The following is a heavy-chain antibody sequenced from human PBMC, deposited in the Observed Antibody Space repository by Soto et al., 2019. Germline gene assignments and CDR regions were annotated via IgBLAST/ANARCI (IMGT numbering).Heavy chain of an antibody. V-gene: IGHV3-33*01. CDR3: ARDNANTIFGVVTPSYYYYYGMDV. CDR2: IWYDGSNK. J-gene: IGHJ6*02. D-gene: IGHD3-3*01. Sequence: GGSLRLSCAASGFTFSSYGMHWVRQAPGKGLEWVAVIWYDGSNKYYADSVKGRFTISRDNSKNTLYLQMNSLRAEDTAVYYCARDNANTIFGVVTPSYYYYYGMDVWGQGTTVTVSS. CDR1: GFTFSSYG.